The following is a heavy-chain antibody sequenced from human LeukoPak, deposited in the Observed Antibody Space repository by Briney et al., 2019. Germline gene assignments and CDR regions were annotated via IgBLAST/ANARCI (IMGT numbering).Heavy chain of an antibody. V-gene: IGHV3-23*01. CDR1: GFTFSSYV. J-gene: IGHJ4*02. D-gene: IGHD2-2*01. Sequence: PGGSLRLSCAASGFTFSSYVMSWVRQAPGNGLEWVSAISGSGGSTYYADSVKGRFTISRDNSKNTLYLQMNSLRAEDTAIYYCAKSDCSSTNCYGIDYWGQGTLVTVSS. CDR2: ISGSGGST. CDR3: AKSDCSSTNCYGIDY.